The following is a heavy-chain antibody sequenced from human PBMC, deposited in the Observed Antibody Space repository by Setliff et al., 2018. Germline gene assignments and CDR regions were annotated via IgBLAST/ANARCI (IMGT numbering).Heavy chain of an antibody. D-gene: IGHD2-21*02. CDR2: ISYAGTTA. J-gene: IGHJ6*03. CDR1: GFRFYTFP. V-gene: IGHV3-30*09. Sequence: PGGSLRLSCAASGFRFYTFPMHWVRQAPGKGLEWVSFISYAGTTAYYIDSGKGRFAISRDNSKNTLSLQMNNLTPEDSAIYYCARVGWTSDRYYYMDVWGKGTTVTVSS. CDR3: ARVGWTSDRYYYMDV.